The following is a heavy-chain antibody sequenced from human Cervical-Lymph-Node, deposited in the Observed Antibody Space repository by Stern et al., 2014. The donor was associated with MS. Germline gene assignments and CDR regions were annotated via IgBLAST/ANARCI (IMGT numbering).Heavy chain of an antibody. Sequence: VQLVESGAEVKKPGASVKVSCKASGGTFSSYAISWVRQAPGQGLEWMGGIIPIFGTANYAQKFQGRVTITADESTSTAYMELSSLRSEDTAVYYCARDKSGYSSSLARFDYWGQGTLVTVSS. V-gene: IGHV1-69*01. CDR1: GGTFSSYA. CDR2: IIPIFGTA. CDR3: ARDKSGYSSSLARFDY. J-gene: IGHJ4*02. D-gene: IGHD6-13*01.